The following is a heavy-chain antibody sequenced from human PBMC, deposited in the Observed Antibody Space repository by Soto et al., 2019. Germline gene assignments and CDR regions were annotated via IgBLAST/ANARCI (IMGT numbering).Heavy chain of an antibody. CDR2: IIPLLGTV. V-gene: IGHV1-69*15. D-gene: IGHD5-12*01. CDR1: GGTFRTYA. Sequence: QVQLVHSGAEVKKPGSSVRVSCKTSGGTFRTYAINWVRQAPGQGLEWMGSIIPLLGTVKYAQRFQGRVKITADESTSTAYMELSSLRSEDTAVFYCARAKEYYNGYDPPYHFDSWGQGTLVTVSS. J-gene: IGHJ4*02. CDR3: ARAKEYYNGYDPPYHFDS.